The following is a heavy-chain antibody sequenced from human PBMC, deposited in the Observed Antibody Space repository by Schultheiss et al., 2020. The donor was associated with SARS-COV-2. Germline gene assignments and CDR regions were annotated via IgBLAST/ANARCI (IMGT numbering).Heavy chain of an antibody. CDR1: GFTFGDYD. V-gene: IGHV3-49*03. CDR3: TRDQYYFHY. Sequence: GGSLRLSCAASGFTFGDYDMSWFRQAPGKGLEWIGFIRSKTYGGTAEYAASVKGRFTISRADSNGIAYLQMNSLRTEDTGVYYCTRDQYYFHYWGQGTLVTVSS. J-gene: IGHJ4*02. CDR2: IRSKTYGGTA.